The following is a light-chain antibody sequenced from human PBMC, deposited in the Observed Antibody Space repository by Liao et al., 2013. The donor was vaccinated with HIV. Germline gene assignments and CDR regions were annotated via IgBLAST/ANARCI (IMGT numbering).Light chain of an antibody. CDR3: QVWDSTSDHPGYV. CDR2: YDS. V-gene: IGLV3-1*01. Sequence: SYELTQPPSVSVSPGQTASITCSGDKLGDQYACWYQQKPGQAPVLVISYDSDRPSGIPERFSGSNSGNTATLTISRVEAVDEADYYCQVWDSTSDHPGYVFGTGTKVTVL. J-gene: IGLJ1*01. CDR1: KLGDQY.